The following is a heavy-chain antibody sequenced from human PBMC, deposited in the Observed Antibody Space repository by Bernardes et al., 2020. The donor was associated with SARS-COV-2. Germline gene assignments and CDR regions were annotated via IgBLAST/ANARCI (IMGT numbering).Heavy chain of an antibody. CDR1: GFTFRTSW. CDR2: IDGAATTR. Sequence: GGSLRLSCAASGFTFRTSWMHWVRQAPGTGLVWVSRIDGAATTRNYADAVKGRFTVSRDNAKNTLYLQMDSLTDEDAAFYYCARGGNYYLDYWGQGTLVTVSS. CDR3: ARGGNYYLDY. J-gene: IGHJ4*02. D-gene: IGHD1-26*01. V-gene: IGHV3-74*01.